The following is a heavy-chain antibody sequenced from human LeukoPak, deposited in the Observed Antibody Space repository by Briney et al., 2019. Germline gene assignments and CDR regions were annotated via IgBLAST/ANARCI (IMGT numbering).Heavy chain of an antibody. CDR3: ARNEVVATNLDY. Sequence: PGGSLRLSCAASGFTFSDYYMSWVRQAPGKGLEWVSYISSSGSTIYYADSVKGRFTISRDNAKNSLYLQMNSLRAEDTAVYYCARNEVVATNLDYWGQGTLVTVSS. D-gene: IGHD2-15*01. V-gene: IGHV3-11*01. CDR1: GFTFSDYY. CDR2: ISSSGSTI. J-gene: IGHJ4*02.